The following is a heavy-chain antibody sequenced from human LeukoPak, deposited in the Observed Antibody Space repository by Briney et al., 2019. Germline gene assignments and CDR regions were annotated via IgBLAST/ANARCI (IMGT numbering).Heavy chain of an antibody. CDR2: IYASGST. CDR3: ARGEGAIAVAGYFDY. V-gene: IGHV4-4*07. CDR1: GGSIINYY. J-gene: IGHJ4*02. Sequence: SDTVSLTCTVSGGSIINYYWSWIRQPAGKGLEWIGRIYASGSTRYTPSLKSRVTISVDKSKKQFSLKLTSVTAADTAVYYCARGEGAIAVAGYFDYWGQGTLVTVSS. D-gene: IGHD6-19*01.